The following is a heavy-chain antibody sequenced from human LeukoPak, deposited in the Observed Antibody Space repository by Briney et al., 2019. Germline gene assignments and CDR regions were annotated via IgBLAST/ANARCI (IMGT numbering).Heavy chain of an antibody. V-gene: IGHV1-46*01. CDR3: ARQNLRDSDAFDI. Sequence: ASVKVSCKASGYTFTGYYMHWVRQAPGQGLEWMGLINPSGSSTLYAQKFQGRVTMTRDMSTTTDYMELSSLRSEDTAVYYCARQNLRDSDAFDIWGQGTMVTVSS. J-gene: IGHJ3*02. CDR2: INPSGSST. CDR1: GYTFTGYY. D-gene: IGHD2/OR15-2a*01.